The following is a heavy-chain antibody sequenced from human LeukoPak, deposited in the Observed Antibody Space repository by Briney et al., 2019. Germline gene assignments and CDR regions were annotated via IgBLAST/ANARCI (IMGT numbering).Heavy chain of an antibody. CDR3: ARWSGSTYCSSTSCYTYYFDY. CDR1: GGTFSSYA. D-gene: IGHD2-2*02. J-gene: IGHJ4*02. CDR2: IIPIFGTA. Sequence: ASVKVSCKASGGTFSSYAISWVRQAPGQGLEWMGGIIPIFGTANYAQKFQGRVTVTTDESTSTAYMELSSLRSEDTAVYYCARWSGSTYCSSTSCYTYYFDYWGQGTLVTVSS. V-gene: IGHV1-69*05.